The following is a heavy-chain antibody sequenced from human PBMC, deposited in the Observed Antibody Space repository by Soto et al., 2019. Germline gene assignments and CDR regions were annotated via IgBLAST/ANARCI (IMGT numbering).Heavy chain of an antibody. V-gene: IGHV3-74*01. CDR1: GFSFSYYW. CDR2: INNDGTIT. J-gene: IGHJ4*02. Sequence: PGGSLRLSCAASGFSFSYYWLHGVRQAPGKGLVWVSRINNDGTITNCTASVTGRFAMSRDNDKSTLHLQMNSLRAEDTAVYYCATATNGCVDYWSQKTLATVSS. D-gene: IGHD2-8*01. CDR3: ATATNGCVDY.